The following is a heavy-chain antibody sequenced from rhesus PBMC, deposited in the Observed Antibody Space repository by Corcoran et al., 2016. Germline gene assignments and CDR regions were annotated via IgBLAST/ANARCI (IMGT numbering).Heavy chain of an antibody. D-gene: IGHD6-25*01. CDR2: IYGGSGST. V-gene: IGHV4S7*01. CDR3: AREGSGSWAYYFDY. Sequence: QVQLQESGPGVVKPSETLSLTCAVSGGSISGYYLWSWIRPPPGTGLEWIGYIYGGSGSTSYNPSLKNRVTISKDTAKNQFSLKLSAVTAADTAVYYCAREGSGSWAYYFDYWGQGVLVTVSS. J-gene: IGHJ4*01. CDR1: GGSISGYYL.